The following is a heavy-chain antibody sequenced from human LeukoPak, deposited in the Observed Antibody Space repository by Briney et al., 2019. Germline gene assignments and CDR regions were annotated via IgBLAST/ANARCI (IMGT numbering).Heavy chain of an antibody. Sequence: ASVKVSCKASGYTFNGYYLHWVRQAPGQGLEWMGWINPNSGGTNYAQKFQGRVTMTRDTSISTAYMELSRLRSDDTAVYYCARWMTTVITPDYWGQGTLVIVSS. CDR3: ARWMTTVITPDY. D-gene: IGHD4-11*01. V-gene: IGHV1-2*02. J-gene: IGHJ4*02. CDR1: GYTFNGYY. CDR2: INPNSGGT.